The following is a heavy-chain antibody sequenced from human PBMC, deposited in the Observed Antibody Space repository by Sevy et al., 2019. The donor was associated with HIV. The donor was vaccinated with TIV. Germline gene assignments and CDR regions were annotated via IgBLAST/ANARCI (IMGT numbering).Heavy chain of an antibody. CDR3: VRHLTNYLYWYFDL. D-gene: IGHD2-8*01. CDR1: GGSISGSTNY. V-gene: IGHV4-39*01. J-gene: IGHJ2*01. Sequence: SETLSLTCTVSGGSISGSTNYWGWIRQSPGKGLEWIGSLYYGGSTYLNPSLKSRVTTSVDTSKNQFSLKLNSVTAADTAVYCCVRHLTNYLYWYFDLWGRGALVTVSS. CDR2: LYYGGST.